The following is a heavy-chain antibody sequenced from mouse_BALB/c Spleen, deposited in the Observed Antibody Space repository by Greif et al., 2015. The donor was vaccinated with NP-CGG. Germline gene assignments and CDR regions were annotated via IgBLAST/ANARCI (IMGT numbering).Heavy chain of an antibody. CDR3: AGITTVVDYYAMDY. Sequence: VQLQQSGPELVKPGASVKMSCKASGYTFTSYVMHWVKQKPGQGLEWIGYINPYNDGTKYNEKFKGKATLTSDKSSSTAYMELSSLTSKDSAVYYCAGITTVVDYYAMDYWGQGTSVTVSS. D-gene: IGHD1-1*01. CDR2: INPYNDGT. J-gene: IGHJ4*01. CDR1: GYTFTSYV. V-gene: IGHV1-14*01.